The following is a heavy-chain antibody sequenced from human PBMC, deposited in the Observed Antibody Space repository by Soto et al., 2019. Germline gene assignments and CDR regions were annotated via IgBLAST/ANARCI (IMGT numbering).Heavy chain of an antibody. V-gene: IGHV4-59*01. CDR2: IYYSGST. J-gene: IGHJ3*02. D-gene: IGHD3-22*01. CDR3: ARAGYYDSSGADAFDI. CDR1: GGSISGYY. Sequence: KTSETLSLTCTVSGGSISGYYWSWIRQPPGKGLEWIGYIYYSGSTNYNPSLKSRVTISVDTSKNQFSLKLSSVTAADTAVYYCARAGYYDSSGADAFDIWGQGTMVTVSS.